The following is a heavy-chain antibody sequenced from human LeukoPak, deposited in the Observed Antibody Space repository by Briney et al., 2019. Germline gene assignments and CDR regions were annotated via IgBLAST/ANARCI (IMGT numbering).Heavy chain of an antibody. Sequence: GGSLRLSCAASGFTFNTYAMTWVRQAPGKGLEWVSCISGKTGTTYYADSVKGRFIISRDSSKTTLYLQMNSLRAEDTAVYYCAKINGRDGYDYDSFDYWGQGTLVTVSS. D-gene: IGHD5-24*01. CDR3: AKINGRDGYDYDSFDY. CDR2: ISGKTGTT. V-gene: IGHV3-23*01. CDR1: GFTFNTYA. J-gene: IGHJ4*02.